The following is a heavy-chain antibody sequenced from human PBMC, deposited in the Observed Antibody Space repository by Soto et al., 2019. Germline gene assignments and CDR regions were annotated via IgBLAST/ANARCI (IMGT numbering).Heavy chain of an antibody. Sequence: SETLSLTCAVYGLSFSGYYWSWIRQPPGKGLEWIGEINHSGSTNYNPSLKSRVTISVDTSKNQFSLKLSSVTAADTAVYYCARNGGYYGSGSYYTWWFDPWGQGTLVTVSS. V-gene: IGHV4-34*01. J-gene: IGHJ5*02. D-gene: IGHD3-10*01. CDR1: GLSFSGYY. CDR3: ARNGGYYGSGSYYTWWFDP. CDR2: INHSGST.